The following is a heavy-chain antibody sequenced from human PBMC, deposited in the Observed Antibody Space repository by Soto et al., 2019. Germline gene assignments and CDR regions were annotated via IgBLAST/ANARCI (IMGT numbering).Heavy chain of an antibody. J-gene: IGHJ5*02. V-gene: IGHV4-34*01. CDR3: ARGNQYYYGSGSYYNNWFDP. Sequence: SETLSLTCAVYGGSFSGYYWSWIRQPPGKGLEWIGEINHSGSTNYNPSLRSRVTISVDTSKNQFSLKLSSVTAADTAVYYCARGNQYYYGSGSYYNNWFDPWGQGTLVTVSS. CDR2: INHSGST. D-gene: IGHD3-10*01. CDR1: GGSFSGYY.